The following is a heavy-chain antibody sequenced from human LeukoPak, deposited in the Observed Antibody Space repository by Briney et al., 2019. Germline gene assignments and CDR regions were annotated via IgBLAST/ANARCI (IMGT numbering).Heavy chain of an antibody. CDR3: ARFNSGHDYYYYGMDV. CDR2: IYPGDSDT. V-gene: IGHV5-51*01. D-gene: IGHD5-12*01. Sequence: GESLKISCKGSGYSFTSYWIGWVRQMPGKGLEWMGIIYPGDSDTRYSPSFQGQVTISADKSISTAYLQWSSLKASDTAMYYCARFNSGHDYYYYGMDVWGQGTLVTVSS. J-gene: IGHJ6*02. CDR1: GYSFTSYW.